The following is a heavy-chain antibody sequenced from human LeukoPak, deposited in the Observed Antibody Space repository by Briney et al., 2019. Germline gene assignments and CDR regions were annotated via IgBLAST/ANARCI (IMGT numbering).Heavy chain of an antibody. D-gene: IGHD5-24*01. Sequence: PGGSLRLSCAASGFTFSSYGMHWVRQAPGKGLEWVAYIQNDGSNEQYADSVKGRFSISRDSSKNTLYLQMNSLRAEDTAVYYCAKDHSSGDGYNVFDYWGQGTLVTVSS. CDR2: IQNDGSNE. CDR3: AKDHSSGDGYNVFDY. V-gene: IGHV3-30*02. J-gene: IGHJ4*02. CDR1: GFTFSSYG.